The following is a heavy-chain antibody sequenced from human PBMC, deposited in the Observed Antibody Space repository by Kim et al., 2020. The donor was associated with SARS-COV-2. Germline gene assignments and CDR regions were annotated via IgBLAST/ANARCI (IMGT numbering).Heavy chain of an antibody. D-gene: IGHD3-16*01. CDR2: ITPSGDAT. Sequence: ASVKVSCKASGYTFSTYFMQWVRQAPGQGLEWMGVITPSGDATNYAQRFRRRVTVTRDTSTSTLYMELTSLRSEDTAVYYCAREGESLKHFDYWGQGTLV. CDR3: AREGESLKHFDY. V-gene: IGHV1-46*01. CDR1: GYTFSTYF. J-gene: IGHJ4*02.